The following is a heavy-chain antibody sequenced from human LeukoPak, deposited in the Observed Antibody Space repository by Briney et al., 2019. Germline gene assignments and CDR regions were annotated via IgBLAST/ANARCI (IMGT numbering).Heavy chain of an antibody. V-gene: IGHV4-59*08. CDR2: IYNSGST. J-gene: IGHJ4*02. D-gene: IGHD3-9*01. Sequence: SETLSLTCTVSGGSISSYYWSWLRQPPGKGLEGIGYIYNSGSTNSTPSLKSRVSISVDTSKNHFSLKLSSVTAADTAVYYCARLYHDLLTGYFDYWGQGALVTVSS. CDR1: GGSISSYY. CDR3: ARLYHDLLTGYFDY.